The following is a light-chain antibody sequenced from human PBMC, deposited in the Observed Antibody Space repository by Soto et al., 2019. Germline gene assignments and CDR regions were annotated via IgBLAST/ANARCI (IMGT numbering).Light chain of an antibody. CDR2: ATS. CDR3: QQYNNCPLT. J-gene: IGKJ4*01. Sequence: EIVMTQSPAPLSVSPGGRATLSCRASQSVSSTLSWHQQRPGQAPRLLIYATSTRATGFPARFSGSGSGTEFTLTISSLQSEDFAVYYCQQYNNCPLTFGGGTKVDIK. V-gene: IGKV3-15*01. CDR1: QSVSST.